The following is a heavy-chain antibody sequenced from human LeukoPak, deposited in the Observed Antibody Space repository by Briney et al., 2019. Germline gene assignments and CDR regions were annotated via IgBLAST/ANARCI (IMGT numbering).Heavy chain of an antibody. Sequence: GGSLRLSCAASGFTFSSYAMHWVRQAPGKGLEYVSAISSNGGSTCYANSVKGRFTISRDNSKNTLYLQMGSLRAEDMAVYYCARDRRPLYYYDSSGYYSFPDYWGQGTLVTVSS. D-gene: IGHD3-22*01. V-gene: IGHV3-64*01. CDR1: GFTFSSYA. CDR2: ISSNGGST. CDR3: ARDRRPLYYYDSSGYYSFPDY. J-gene: IGHJ4*02.